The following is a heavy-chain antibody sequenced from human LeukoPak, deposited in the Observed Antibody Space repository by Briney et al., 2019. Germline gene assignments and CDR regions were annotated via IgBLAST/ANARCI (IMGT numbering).Heavy chain of an antibody. V-gene: IGHV4-34*01. CDR3: ARGSRLGSRVVVVPADTPEPHYFDY. CDR1: GGSFSGYY. J-gene: IGHJ4*02. CDR2: INHSGST. Sequence: PSETLSLTCAVYGGSFSGYYWSWIRQPPGKGLEWIGEINHSGSTNYNPSLKSRVTISVDTSKNQFSLKLSSVTAADTAVYYCARGSRLGSRVVVVPADTPEPHYFDYWGQGTLVTVSS. D-gene: IGHD2-2*01.